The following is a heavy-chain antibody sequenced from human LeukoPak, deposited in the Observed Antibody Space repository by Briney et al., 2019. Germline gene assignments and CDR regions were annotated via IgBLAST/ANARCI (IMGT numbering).Heavy chain of an antibody. J-gene: IGHJ1*01. V-gene: IGHV3-23*01. CDR1: GFTFSSYG. D-gene: IGHD3-22*01. CDR3: AKDHYYYDSSGYYYSYFQH. Sequence: GGSLRLSCAASGFTFSSYGMSWVRQAPGKGLEWVSAISGSGGSTYYADSVKGRFTISRDNSKNTLYLQMNSLRAEDTAVYYCAKDHYYYDSSGYYYSYFQHWGQGTLVTVSS. CDR2: ISGSGGST.